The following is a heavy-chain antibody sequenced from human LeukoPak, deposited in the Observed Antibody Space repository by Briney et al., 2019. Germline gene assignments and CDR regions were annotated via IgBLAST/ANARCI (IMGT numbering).Heavy chain of an antibody. CDR1: GFTFSSYA. D-gene: IGHD3-22*01. Sequence: PGGSLRLSCAASGFTFSSYAMSWVRQAPGKGLEWVSAISGSGGSTYYADSVKGRFTISRDNSKNTLYLQMNSLRAEDTAVYYCARVYYYDSSVGGGAFDIWGQGTMVTVSS. CDR3: ARVYYYDSSVGGGAFDI. J-gene: IGHJ3*02. CDR2: ISGSGGST. V-gene: IGHV3-23*01.